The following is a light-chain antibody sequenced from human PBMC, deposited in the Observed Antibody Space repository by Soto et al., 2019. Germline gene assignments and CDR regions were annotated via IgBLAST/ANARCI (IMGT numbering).Light chain of an antibody. J-gene: IGKJ3*01. CDR3: QQLTSYPRT. CDR1: QGISSY. CDR2: AAS. Sequence: IQLTQSPSFLSASVGDRVRITCRASQGISSYIAWYQQKPGKAPKLLMYAASTLQSGVPSRFSGSGSGTDFTLTISSLQPEDFATYYCQQLTSYPRTFGPGTKVDIK. V-gene: IGKV1-9*01.